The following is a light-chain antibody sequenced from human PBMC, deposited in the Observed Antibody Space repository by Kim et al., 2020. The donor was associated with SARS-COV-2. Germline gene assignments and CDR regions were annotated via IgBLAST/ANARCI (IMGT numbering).Light chain of an antibody. CDR1: TGAVTSGHF. CDR2: DTG. J-gene: IGLJ2*01. V-gene: IGLV7-46*01. Sequence: PGETVNHTCDSSTGAVTSGHFPNWFQQKPGQAPRTLIYDTGNRHSWTPARFSGSLLGGKAALTLSAAQAEDDADYYCLLSYSDSRVFGGGTQLTVL. CDR3: LLSYSDSRV.